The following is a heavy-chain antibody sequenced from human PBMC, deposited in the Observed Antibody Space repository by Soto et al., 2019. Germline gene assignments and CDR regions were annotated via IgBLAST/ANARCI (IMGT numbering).Heavy chain of an antibody. CDR1: GYSFTSYW. J-gene: IGHJ4*02. D-gene: IGHD7-27*01. V-gene: IGHV5-51*01. CDR3: AKLLLGRYFDY. CDR2: INPGDSDT. Sequence: PGESLKISCKGSGYSFTSYWIGWVRQMPGKGLEWMGIINPGDSDTRYSPSFQGQVTISADKSINTLYLQMNSLKAEDTAVYYCAKLLLGRYFDYWGPGTLVTVSS.